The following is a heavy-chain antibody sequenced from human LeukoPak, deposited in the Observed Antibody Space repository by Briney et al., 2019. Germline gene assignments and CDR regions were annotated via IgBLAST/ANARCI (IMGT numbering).Heavy chain of an antibody. Sequence: ASVKVSCKASGYTFTSYDIDWVRQATGQGLEWMGWMNPNSGNTGYAQKFQGRVTITRNTSISTAYMELSSLRSEDTAVYYCAACTWAPPPYDNCMDYWGQGTLVTVSS. CDR3: AACTWAPPPYDNCMDY. V-gene: IGHV1-8*03. CDR1: GYTFTSYD. CDR2: MNPNSGNT. J-gene: IGHJ4*02. D-gene: IGHD2-15*01.